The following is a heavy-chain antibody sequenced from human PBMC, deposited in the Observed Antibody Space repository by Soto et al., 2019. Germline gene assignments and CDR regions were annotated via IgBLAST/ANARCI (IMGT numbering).Heavy chain of an antibody. Sequence: PGGSLRLSCAASGFTFSNYWMHWVRQAPGKGLVWVSRINTDGSSTSYADSVKGRLTISRDNAKNTVYLQMNSLRAEDTAVYYCARDDDFWSGYSFRFDPWGQGTLVTVSS. J-gene: IGHJ5*02. CDR1: GFTFSNYW. V-gene: IGHV3-74*01. CDR3: ARDDDFWSGYSFRFDP. CDR2: INTDGSST. D-gene: IGHD3-3*01.